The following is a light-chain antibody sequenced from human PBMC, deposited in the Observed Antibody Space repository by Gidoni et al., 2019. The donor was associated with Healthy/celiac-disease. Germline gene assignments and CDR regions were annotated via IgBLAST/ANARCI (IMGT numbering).Light chain of an antibody. CDR1: SLRSYY. CDR2: GKN. J-gene: IGLJ3*02. Sequence: SSELTQDPAVSVALGQTVRITCQGDSLRSYYASWYQQKPGPAPVLVIYGKNHRPSGIPDRFAGSTPGNTASLTITGAHAEDEADYYCNSRDSSGNHLVFGGGTKLTVL. V-gene: IGLV3-19*01. CDR3: NSRDSSGNHLV.